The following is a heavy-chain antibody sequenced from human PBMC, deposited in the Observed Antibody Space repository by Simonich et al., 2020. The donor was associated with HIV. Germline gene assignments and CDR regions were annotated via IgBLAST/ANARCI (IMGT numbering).Heavy chain of an antibody. CDR2: INHGGST. J-gene: IGHJ2*01. CDR1: GGSFSGYY. D-gene: IGHD6-19*01. V-gene: IGHV4-34*01. CDR3: ARYTPAYSRGHWYFDL. Sequence: QMQLQQWGAGLLKPSETLSLTCAVYGGSFSGYYWSWIRQPPGKGLEWIGDINHGGSTTYNPSLKSRVTISEDSSKNQFSLNLSAVTAADTAVYYCARYTPAYSRGHWYFDLWGRGTLVTVSS.